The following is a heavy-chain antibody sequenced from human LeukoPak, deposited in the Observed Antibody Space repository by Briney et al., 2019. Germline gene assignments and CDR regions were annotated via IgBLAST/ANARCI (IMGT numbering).Heavy chain of an antibody. CDR2: IYYSGST. CDR1: GGSISSSSYY. V-gene: IGHV4-31*03. J-gene: IGHJ4*02. Sequence: SETLSLTCTVSGGSISSSSYYWGWIRQPTGKGLEWIGYIYYSGSTYYNPSLKSRVTISVDTSKNQFSLKLSSVTAADTAVYYCARVFSASMDYWGQGTLVTVSS. D-gene: IGHD1-26*01. CDR3: ARVFSASMDY.